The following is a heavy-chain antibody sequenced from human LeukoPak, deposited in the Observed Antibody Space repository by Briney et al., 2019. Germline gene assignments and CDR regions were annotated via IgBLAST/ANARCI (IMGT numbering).Heavy chain of an antibody. V-gene: IGHV1-2*02. D-gene: IGHD2-21*01. CDR3: AMIVLTYYFDY. CDR2: ISPNSGDP. CDR1: VYTFTGYF. Sequence: ASVKVSCKSSVYTFTGYFMHWVRQAPGQGVEWMGWISPNSGDPNYAQKFQGRATMTRDTSIRTAYMEMNRLRSDDTAVYYCAMIVLTYYFDYWGQGTLVTVSS. J-gene: IGHJ4*02.